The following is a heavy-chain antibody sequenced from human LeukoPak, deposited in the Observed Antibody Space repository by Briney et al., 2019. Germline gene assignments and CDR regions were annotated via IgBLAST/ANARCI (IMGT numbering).Heavy chain of an antibody. CDR3: AREANRVPGTMYFDY. CDR1: GFTFSSYG. J-gene: IGHJ4*02. Sequence: GGSLRLSCAASGFTFSSYGIHWVRQAPGKGLEWVAVVWYDGTNKFYADSVKGRFTISRDNSKNTLNLQMNSLRAEDTAVYYCAREANRVPGTMYFDYWGQGTLVTVSS. D-gene: IGHD2-2*01. CDR2: VWYDGTNK. V-gene: IGHV3-33*08.